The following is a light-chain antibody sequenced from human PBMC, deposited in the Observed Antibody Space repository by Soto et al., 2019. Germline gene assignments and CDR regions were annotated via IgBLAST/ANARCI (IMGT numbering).Light chain of an antibody. J-gene: IGLJ2*01. Sequence: QSVLTQPPSVSGAPGQRVTISCTGSSSNIGAGYDVHWYQQLPGTAPKLLIYGNSNRPSGVPDRFSCSKSGTSASLAITGLQDEDEADYYCQSYDSSLSGSVVFGGGTKLTVL. V-gene: IGLV1-40*01. CDR2: GNS. CDR3: QSYDSSLSGSVV. CDR1: SSNIGAGYD.